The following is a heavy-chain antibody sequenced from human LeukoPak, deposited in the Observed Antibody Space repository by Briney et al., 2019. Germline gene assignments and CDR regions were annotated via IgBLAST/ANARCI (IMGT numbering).Heavy chain of an antibody. V-gene: IGHV3-23*01. J-gene: IGHJ6*02. Sequence: GGSLRLSCAASGFTFSSHAMSWVRQAPGKGLEWVSAISGSGGSTYYADSVKGRFTISRDNSKNTLYLQMGSLRPEDMAVYYCARDLLGSGINGMDVWGQGTTVTVSS. CDR3: ARDLLGSGINGMDV. D-gene: IGHD3-10*01. CDR1: GFTFSSHA. CDR2: ISGSGGST.